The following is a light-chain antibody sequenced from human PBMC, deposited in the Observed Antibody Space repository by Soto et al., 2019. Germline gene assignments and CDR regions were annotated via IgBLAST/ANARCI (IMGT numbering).Light chain of an antibody. CDR3: TSFVRGRGDV. Sequence: QSALTQPASVSGSPGQSITISCTGTSSDIGAYDLVSWYQQHPGRAPKLIIYEVSNRFSELSYRFSGSKSGNTASLTISGRQAEDEGDYYCTSFVRGRGDVFGSGTKVTVL. J-gene: IGLJ1*01. CDR1: SSDIGAYDL. CDR2: EVS. V-gene: IGLV2-14*03.